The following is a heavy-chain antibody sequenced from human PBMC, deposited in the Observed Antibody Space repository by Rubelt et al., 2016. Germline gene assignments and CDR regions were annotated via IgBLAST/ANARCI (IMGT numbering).Heavy chain of an antibody. CDR3: ARRRGYSYDY. J-gene: IGHJ4*02. V-gene: IGHV1-18*01. Sequence: QVQLVQSGAEVKKPGASVKVSCKASGYTFTSYGISWVRQAPGQGLEWMGWISAYNGNKNMEWKVKGRVTMTKETSTSTAYMELRSRRSDDTAVYYCARRRGYSYDYWGQGTLVTVSS. CDR1: GYTFTSYG. CDR2: ISAYNGNK. D-gene: IGHD5-18*01.